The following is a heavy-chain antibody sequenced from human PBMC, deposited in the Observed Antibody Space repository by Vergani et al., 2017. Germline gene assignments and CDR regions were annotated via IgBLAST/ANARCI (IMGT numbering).Heavy chain of an antibody. CDR1: GSSISSGSYY. V-gene: IGHV4-31*03. CDR2: IYSTGST. J-gene: IGHJ4*02. CDR3: ARMGGYDEGDAFRIGYFDS. D-gene: IGHD3-22*01. Sequence: QVQLQESGPGLVKPSQTLSLTCTVSGSSISSGSYYWSWIRQPAGKGLEWIGYIYSTGSTHHNPSLRRRINMSVDTSKNQFSLKLNSVTAADTAMYYCARMGGYDEGDAFRIGYFDSWGPGILVTVSS.